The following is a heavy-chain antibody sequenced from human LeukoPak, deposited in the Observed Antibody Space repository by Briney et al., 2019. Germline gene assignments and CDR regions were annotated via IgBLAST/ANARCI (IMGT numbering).Heavy chain of an antibody. Sequence: GGSLRLSCAASGFTFSSYWMHWVRQAPGKGLVWVSRINSDGSTTSYADSVKGRFTISRDNAKNTLYLQMNSLRAEDTAVYYCAGYTVTAHYFDYWGQGTLVTVSS. J-gene: IGHJ4*02. V-gene: IGHV3-74*01. D-gene: IGHD4-17*01. CDR1: GFTFSSYW. CDR3: AGYTVTAHYFDY. CDR2: INSDGSTT.